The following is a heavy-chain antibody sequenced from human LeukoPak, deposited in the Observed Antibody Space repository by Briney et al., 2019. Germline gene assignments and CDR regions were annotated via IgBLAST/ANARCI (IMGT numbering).Heavy chain of an antibody. CDR2: INHSGST. V-gene: IGHV4-34*01. D-gene: IGHD2/OR15-2a*01. CDR1: GGSFSGYY. Sequence: SETLSLTCAVYGGSFSGYYWSWIRQPPGKGLEWIGEINHSGSTNYNPSLKSRVTISVDTSKNQFSLKLSSVTAADTAVYYCARVPLRFYGRMRGKYFDYWGQGTLVTVSS. CDR3: ARVPLRFYGRMRGKYFDY. J-gene: IGHJ4*02.